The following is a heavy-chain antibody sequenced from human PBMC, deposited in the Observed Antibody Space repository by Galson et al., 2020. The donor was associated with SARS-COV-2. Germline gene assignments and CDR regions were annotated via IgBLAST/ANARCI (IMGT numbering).Heavy chain of an antibody. Sequence: GESLKISCAASGFTFVKYGMHWVRQAPDKGLEWVAAISYDGSNKYYADSVKGRFTISRDNSKNTLSLQMNSLRAEDMAVYYCARYYYYDSGATPDYWGQGTLVTVSS. V-gene: IGHV3-30*03. CDR1: GFTFVKYG. J-gene: IGHJ4*02. CDR3: ARYYYYDSGATPDY. D-gene: IGHD3-22*01. CDR2: ISYDGSNK.